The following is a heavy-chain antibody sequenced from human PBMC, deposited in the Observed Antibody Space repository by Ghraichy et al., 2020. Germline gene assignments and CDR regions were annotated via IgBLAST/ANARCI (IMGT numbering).Heavy chain of an antibody. Sequence: SETLSLTCTVSGGSISYYYWSWIRQPPGKGLEWIGYIYSSGSTSYNPSLKSRVTISVDTSKNQFSLKLSSVTAADTAVYYCAREWDYWGQGTLVTVSS. CDR2: IYSSGST. CDR3: AREWDY. J-gene: IGHJ4*02. V-gene: IGHV4-59*01. CDR1: GGSISYYY.